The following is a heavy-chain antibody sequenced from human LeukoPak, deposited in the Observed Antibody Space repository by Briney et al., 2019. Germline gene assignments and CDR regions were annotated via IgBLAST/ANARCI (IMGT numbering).Heavy chain of an antibody. D-gene: IGHD2-21*02. Sequence: GGSLRLSCAASGFTFSDHYMDWVRQAPGKGLEWVGRTRNKANSYTTEYAASVKGRFTISRDDSKNSLYLQMNSLKTVDTAVYYCARVVTATEGPVDYWGQGTLVTVSS. CDR2: TRNKANSYTT. CDR1: GFTFSDHY. J-gene: IGHJ4*02. CDR3: ARVVTATEGPVDY. V-gene: IGHV3-72*01.